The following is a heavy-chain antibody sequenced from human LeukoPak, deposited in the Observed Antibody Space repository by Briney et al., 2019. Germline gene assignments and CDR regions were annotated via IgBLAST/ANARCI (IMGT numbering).Heavy chain of an antibody. CDR2: IIAYNGNT. CDR1: GYTFTSYG. CDR3: ARNYDDSSGQFYYFDY. J-gene: IGHJ4*02. D-gene: IGHD3-22*01. V-gene: IGHV1-18*01. Sequence: GASVKVSCKASGYTFTSYGISWVRQAPGQGLEWMGWIIAYNGNTNYAQKLQGRVTMTTDTSTSTAYMELRSLRSDDTAVYYCARNYDDSSGQFYYFDYWGQGTLVTVSS.